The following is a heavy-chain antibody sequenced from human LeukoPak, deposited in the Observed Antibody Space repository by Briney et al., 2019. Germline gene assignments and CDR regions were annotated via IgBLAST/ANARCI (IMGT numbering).Heavy chain of an antibody. CDR1: GVSTSSNY. Sequence: PSETLSLTCTVSGVSTSSNYWSWLRQPPGKGLEWIGYIFYNGATKYNPTLESRVTMSVDTSKNQFSLKLSSVTAADTAVYYCARGGYSHGYSTLDHWGQGTLVTVSS. V-gene: IGHV4-59*01. J-gene: IGHJ4*02. CDR2: IFYNGAT. CDR3: ARGGYSHGYSTLDH. D-gene: IGHD5-18*01.